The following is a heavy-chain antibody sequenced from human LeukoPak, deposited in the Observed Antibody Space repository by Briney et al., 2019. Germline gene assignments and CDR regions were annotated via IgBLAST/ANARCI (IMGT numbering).Heavy chain of an antibody. CDR3: ARGGVGGYSSSWYRNWFDP. D-gene: IGHD6-13*01. J-gene: IGHJ5*02. CDR2: INPNSGGT. V-gene: IGHV1-2*06. CDR1: GYTFTGYY. Sequence: ASVKVSCKASGYTFTGYYMHWVRQAPGQGLEWMGRINPNSGGTNYAQKFQGRVTMTRDTSISTAYMELSSLRSEDTAVYYCARGGVGGYSSSWYRNWFDPWGQGTLVTVSS.